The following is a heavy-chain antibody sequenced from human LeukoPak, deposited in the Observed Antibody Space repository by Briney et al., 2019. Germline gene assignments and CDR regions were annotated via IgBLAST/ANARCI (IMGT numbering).Heavy chain of an antibody. D-gene: IGHD6-19*01. V-gene: IGHV4-38-2*01. J-gene: IGHJ4*02. CDR3: AILAVAGIGYFVY. Sequence: PSETLSLTCAVSGYSISSGYYWGWIRQPPGKGLEWIGSIYHSGSTYYNPSLKSRVTISVDTSKNQFSLKLSSVTAADTAVYYCAILAVAGIGYFVYWGQGTLVTVSS. CDR1: GYSISSGYY. CDR2: IYHSGST.